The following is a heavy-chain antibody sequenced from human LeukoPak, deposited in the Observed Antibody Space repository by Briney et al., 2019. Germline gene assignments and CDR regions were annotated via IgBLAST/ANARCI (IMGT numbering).Heavy chain of an antibody. V-gene: IGHV3-23*01. D-gene: IGHD6-13*01. CDR2: ISGSGGST. Sequence: GGSLRLSCAAPGFTFSSYAMSWVRQAPGKGLEWVSAISGSGGSTYYADSVKGRFTISRDNSKNTLYLQMNSLRAEDTAVYYCAKEGRYSSSWYDNDYWGQGTLVTVSS. CDR1: GFTFSSYA. CDR3: AKEGRYSSSWYDNDY. J-gene: IGHJ4*02.